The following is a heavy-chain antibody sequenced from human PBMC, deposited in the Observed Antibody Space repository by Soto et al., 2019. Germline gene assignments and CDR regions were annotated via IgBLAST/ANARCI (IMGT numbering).Heavy chain of an antibody. J-gene: IGHJ4*02. D-gene: IGHD6-6*01. Sequence: SETLSLTCTVSGGSISGYYWSWIRQPPGKGLEWIGYIYYSGSTTYNPSLKSPVTISVDASRNQFSLKLSSVTAADTAVYYCAKVRDDHSYFFDYWGQGILVTVSS. CDR2: IYYSGST. CDR3: AKVRDDHSYFFDY. CDR1: GGSISGYY. V-gene: IGHV4-59*01.